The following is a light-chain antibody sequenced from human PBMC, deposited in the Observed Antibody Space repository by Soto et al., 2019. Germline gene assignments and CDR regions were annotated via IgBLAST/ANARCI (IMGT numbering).Light chain of an antibody. J-gene: IGKJ1*01. CDR1: QSVSSN. CDR2: DAS. Sequence: EIVMTQSPATLSVSPGERATLSCRASQSVSSNLAWYQQKPGQAPRLLIHDASTRAAGIPARFSGSGSGTEFTLTISSLQSEDFAVYYCQQYNNWRTFGQGTKVEI. CDR3: QQYNNWRT. V-gene: IGKV3-15*01.